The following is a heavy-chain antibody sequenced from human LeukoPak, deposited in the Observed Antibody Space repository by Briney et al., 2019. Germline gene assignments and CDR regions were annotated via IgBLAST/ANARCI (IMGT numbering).Heavy chain of an antibody. D-gene: IGHD3-3*01. V-gene: IGHV3-23*01. CDR3: AKVEEIFGVVIFSYYFDY. J-gene: IGHJ4*02. CDR1: GFTFSSYA. Sequence: PGGSLRLSCAASGFTFSSYAMSWVRQAPGKGLEWVSAISGSGGSTYYADSVKGRFTISRDNSKNTLYLQMNSLRAEDTAVYYCAKVEEIFGVVIFSYYFDYWGQGTLVTVSS. CDR2: ISGSGGST.